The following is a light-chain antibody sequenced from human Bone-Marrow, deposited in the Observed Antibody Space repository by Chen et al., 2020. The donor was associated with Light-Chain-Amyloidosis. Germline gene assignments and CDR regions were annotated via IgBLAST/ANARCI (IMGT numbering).Light chain of an antibody. Sequence: SYELTQPPSVSVSPGQTATLTCSGDDLPTKYAYWYQQKPGPAPVLVIHRDTERPSGISERFSGSSSGTTATLTISRVQAEDEADYHCQSADSSGTYEVIFGGGTKLTVL. CDR3: QSADSSGTYEVI. CDR2: RDT. J-gene: IGLJ2*01. CDR1: DLPTKY. V-gene: IGLV3-25*03.